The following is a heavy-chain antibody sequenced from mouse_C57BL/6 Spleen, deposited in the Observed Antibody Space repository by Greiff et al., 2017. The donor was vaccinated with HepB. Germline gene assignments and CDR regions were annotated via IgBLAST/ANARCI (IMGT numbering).Heavy chain of an antibody. CDR3: ARGRSPYAMDY. J-gene: IGHJ4*01. CDR1: GYTFTSYW. V-gene: IGHV1-52*01. Sequence: QVQLQQPGAELVRPGSSVKLSCKASGYTFTSYWMHWVKQRPIQGLEWIGNIDPSDSETHYNQKFKDKATLTVDKSSSTAYMQLSSLTSEDSAVYYCARGRSPYAMDYWGQGTSVTVSS. CDR2: IDPSDSET.